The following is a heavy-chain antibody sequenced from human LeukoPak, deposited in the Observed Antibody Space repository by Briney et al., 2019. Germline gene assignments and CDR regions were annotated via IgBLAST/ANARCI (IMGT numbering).Heavy chain of an antibody. V-gene: IGHV1-8*01. CDR1: GYSFTNFD. Sequence: ASVKVSCKASGYSFTNFDVNWVRQATGQGLEWMGWMNPNSGNKGYAQKFQGRVSMTMNTSITTAYMELSSLRSEDTAVYYCARGPQWRGDYYYMDVWGRGTTVTVSS. D-gene: IGHD6-19*01. CDR2: MNPNSGNK. J-gene: IGHJ6*03. CDR3: ARGPQWRGDYYYMDV.